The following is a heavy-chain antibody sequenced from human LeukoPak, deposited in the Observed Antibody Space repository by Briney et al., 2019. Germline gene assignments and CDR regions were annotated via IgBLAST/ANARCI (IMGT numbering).Heavy chain of an antibody. CDR1: GFTFNRFG. CDR2: IWYDGSNK. J-gene: IGHJ4*02. Sequence: PGGSLRLSCATSGFTFNRFGMHWVRQAPGKGLEWVAVIWYDGSNKDYADSVKGRFTISRDNSKNTLYLQMSGLRAEDTAVYYCATSAPIEVGTAPPPDYWGQGTLVTVTS. D-gene: IGHD2-21*02. V-gene: IGHV3-33*01. CDR3: ATSAPIEVGTAPPPDY.